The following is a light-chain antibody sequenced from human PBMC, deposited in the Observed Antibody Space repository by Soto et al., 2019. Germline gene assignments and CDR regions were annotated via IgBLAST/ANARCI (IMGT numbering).Light chain of an antibody. CDR2: GNS. V-gene: IGLV1-40*01. CDR1: SSNIGAGYD. J-gene: IGLJ1*01. CDR3: QSYERSLRAYV. Sequence: QSALTQPPSVSGDPGQRVTISCSGSSSNIGAGYDVNWYRQLPGTAPKLLIYGNSDRPSGVPDRFSGYKSGTSASLAITGLQAEDEADYFCQSYERSLRAYVFGTGTKVTVL.